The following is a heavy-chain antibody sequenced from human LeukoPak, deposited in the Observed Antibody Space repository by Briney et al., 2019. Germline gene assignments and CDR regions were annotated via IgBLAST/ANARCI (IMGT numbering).Heavy chain of an antibody. V-gene: IGHV4-34*01. CDR3: ARDHWRYYDSSGYWFNYFDY. CDR1: GGSFSGYY. D-gene: IGHD3-22*01. Sequence: PSETLSLTCAVYGGSFSGYYWSWIRQPPGKGLEWIGEINHSGSTNYNPSLKSRVTISVDTSKNQFSLKLSSVTAADTAVYYCARDHWRYYDSSGYWFNYFDYWGQGTLDTVSS. CDR2: INHSGST. J-gene: IGHJ4*02.